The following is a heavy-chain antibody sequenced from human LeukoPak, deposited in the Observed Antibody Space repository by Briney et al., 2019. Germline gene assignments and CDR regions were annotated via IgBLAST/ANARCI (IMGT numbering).Heavy chain of an antibody. Sequence: VGSLRLSCAGSGFTFSSYWMSWVRQAPGKGLEWVANIKQDGSEKYYVDSVKGRLTISRDNAKNSLYLQMNSLRAEDTAVYYCARSRVSRGDAFDIWGQGTMVTVSS. CDR3: ARSRVSRGDAFDI. V-gene: IGHV3-7*01. CDR2: IKQDGSEK. J-gene: IGHJ3*02. D-gene: IGHD3-10*01. CDR1: GFTFSSYW.